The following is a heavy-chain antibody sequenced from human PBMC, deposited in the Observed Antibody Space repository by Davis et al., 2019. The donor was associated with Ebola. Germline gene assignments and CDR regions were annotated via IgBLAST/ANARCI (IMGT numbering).Heavy chain of an antibody. CDR1: GYTFTSYG. J-gene: IGHJ6*02. V-gene: IGHV1-18*01. D-gene: IGHD2-2*01. Sequence: ASVKVSCKASGYTFTSYGISWVRQAPGQGLEWMGWISAYNGNTNYAQKLQGRVTMTTDTSTSTAYMELSSLRSEDTAVYYCARDDIVVEWGGMDVWGQGTTVTVSS. CDR2: ISAYNGNT. CDR3: ARDDIVVEWGGMDV.